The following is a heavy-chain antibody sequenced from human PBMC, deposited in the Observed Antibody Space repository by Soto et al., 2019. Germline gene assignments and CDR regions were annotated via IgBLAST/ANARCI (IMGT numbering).Heavy chain of an antibody. Sequence: ASVKVSCKASGGTFSSYAISWVRQAPGQRLEWMGWINAGNGNTKYSQKFQGRVTITRDTSASTAYMELSSLRSEDTAVYYCAREDYSSTFDYWGQGTLVTVSS. CDR2: INAGNGNT. CDR1: GGTFSSYA. CDR3: AREDYSSTFDY. J-gene: IGHJ4*02. V-gene: IGHV1-3*01. D-gene: IGHD4-4*01.